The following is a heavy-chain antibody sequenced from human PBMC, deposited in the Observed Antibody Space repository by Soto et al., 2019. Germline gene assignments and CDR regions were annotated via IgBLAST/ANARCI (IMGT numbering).Heavy chain of an antibody. D-gene: IGHD3-3*01. Sequence: GGSVKVSCKASGYTCTSYDINCVLQSTLQWLDWMGWMNPNSGNTGYAQKFQGRVTMTRNTSISTAYMELSSLRSEDTAVYYCARLLSRTLRFLEWFVMEDVWGQGTTVTVSS. V-gene: IGHV1-8*01. CDR1: GYTCTSYD. CDR2: MNPNSGNT. CDR3: ARLLSRTLRFLEWFVMEDV. J-gene: IGHJ6*02.